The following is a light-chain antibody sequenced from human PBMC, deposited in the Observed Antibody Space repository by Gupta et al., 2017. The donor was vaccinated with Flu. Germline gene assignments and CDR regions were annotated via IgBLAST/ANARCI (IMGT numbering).Light chain of an antibody. CDR3: MQALQTPIT. V-gene: IGKV2-28*01. CDR2: LGS. Sequence: ISCRSSQSLLHSNGYNYLDWYLQKPGQSPQLLIYLGSNRASGVPDRFSGSGSGTDFTLKISRVEAEDVGVYYCMQALQTPITFGGGTKVEIK. J-gene: IGKJ4*01. CDR1: QSLLHSNGYNY.